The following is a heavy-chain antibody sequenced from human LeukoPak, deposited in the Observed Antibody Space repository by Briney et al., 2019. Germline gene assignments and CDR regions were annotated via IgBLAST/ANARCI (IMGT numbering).Heavy chain of an antibody. D-gene: IGHD6-19*01. V-gene: IGHV3-7*01. CDR3: ARDLSGWYVVQGYYYGMDV. CDR2: IKQDGSEK. Sequence: GGSLRLSCAASGFTFSSYWMSWVRQAPGKGPEGVANIKQDGSEKYYVDSVKGRFTISRDNAKNSLYLQMNSLRAEDTAVYYCARDLSGWYVVQGYYYGMDVWGQGTTVTVSS. J-gene: IGHJ6*02. CDR1: GFTFSSYW.